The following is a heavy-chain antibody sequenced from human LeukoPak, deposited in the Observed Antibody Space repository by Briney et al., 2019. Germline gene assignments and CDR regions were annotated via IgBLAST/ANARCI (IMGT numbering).Heavy chain of an antibody. V-gene: IGHV3-20*04. Sequence: GGSLRLSCAASGFTFDDYGMSWVRQAPGKGLEWVSGINWNGGSTGYADSVKGRFTISRDNAKNSLYLQMNCLRAEDTALYYCARGSDDYVWGRHDYWGQGTLVTVSS. D-gene: IGHD3-16*01. CDR1: GFTFDDYG. CDR3: ARGSDDYVWGRHDY. J-gene: IGHJ4*02. CDR2: INWNGGST.